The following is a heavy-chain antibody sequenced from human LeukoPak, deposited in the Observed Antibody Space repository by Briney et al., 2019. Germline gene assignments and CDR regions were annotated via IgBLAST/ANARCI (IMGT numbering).Heavy chain of an antibody. Sequence: AGGSLRLSCVVSGFTFTSYGVHWVRQAPGKGLEWVAFIRHDGSYKDYADSVKGRFTISRDNSKNTLYLQMKGLRAEDTAVYYCAKGGGYEAQYYYYYLDVWGKGTTVTISS. D-gene: IGHD5-12*01. J-gene: IGHJ6*03. CDR1: GFTFTSYG. V-gene: IGHV3-30*02. CDR3: AKGGGYEAQYYYYYLDV. CDR2: IRHDGSYK.